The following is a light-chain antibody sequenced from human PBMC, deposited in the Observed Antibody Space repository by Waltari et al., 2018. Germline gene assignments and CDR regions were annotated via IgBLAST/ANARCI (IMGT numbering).Light chain of an antibody. CDR3: CSYAGSYNLV. CDR2: AVS. CDR1: SSDVGGYNY. J-gene: IGLJ2*01. V-gene: IGLV2-11*01. Sequence: QSALTQPRSVSGSPGQSVTISCTGTSSDVGGYNYVSWYQQPPGKAPKFLFYAVSERPSGVPDRFSGSKSGNTASLTISGLQAEDEADYYCCSYAGSYNLVFGGGTKLTVL.